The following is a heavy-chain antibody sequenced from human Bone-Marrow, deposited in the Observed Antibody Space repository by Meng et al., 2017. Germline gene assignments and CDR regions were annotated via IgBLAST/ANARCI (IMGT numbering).Heavy chain of an antibody. CDR1: GGSFSGYY. D-gene: IGHD5-24*01. J-gene: IGHJ4*02. CDR3: ARGRDGYLIRWYLDY. V-gene: IGHV4-34*01. CDR2: INHSGST. Sequence: GSLRLSCAVYGGSFSGYYWSWIRQPPGKGLEWIGEINHSGSTNYNPSLKSRVTISVDTSKNQFSLKLSSVTAADTAVYYCARGRDGYLIRWYLDYWGQGTLVTVSS.